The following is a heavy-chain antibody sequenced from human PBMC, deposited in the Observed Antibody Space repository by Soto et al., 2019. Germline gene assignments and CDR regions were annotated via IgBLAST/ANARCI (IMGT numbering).Heavy chain of an antibody. CDR2: ISAYNGNT. CDR3: AMVDNYVTPTPQDV. Sequence: ASVKVSCKASGYTFTSYGISWVRQAPGQGLEWMGWISAYNGNTNYAHKLQGRVTMTTDTSTSTAYMDLGSLTSDDTAVYYCAMVDNYVTPTPQDVWGQGTTVTVSS. CDR1: GYTFTSYG. D-gene: IGHD3-16*01. V-gene: IGHV1-18*01. J-gene: IGHJ6*02.